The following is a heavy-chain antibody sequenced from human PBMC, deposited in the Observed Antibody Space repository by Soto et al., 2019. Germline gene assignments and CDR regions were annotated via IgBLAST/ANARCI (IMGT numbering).Heavy chain of an antibody. CDR2: IYYSGST. D-gene: IGHD2-2*01. CDR3: ARRYCSTTSCYSGFDY. J-gene: IGHJ4*02. V-gene: IGHV4-59*08. Sequence: SETLSLTCTVSGGSISSYYWSWIRQPPGKGLEWIGYIYYSGSTNYNPSLKSRVTISVDTSKNQFSLKLSSVTAADTAVYYCARRYCSTTSCYSGFDYWGQGTLVTVSS. CDR1: GGSISSYY.